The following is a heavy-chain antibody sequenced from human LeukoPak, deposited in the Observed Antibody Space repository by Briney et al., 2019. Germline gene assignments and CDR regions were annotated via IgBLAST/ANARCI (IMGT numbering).Heavy chain of an antibody. J-gene: IGHJ3*02. CDR2: ISAYNGNT. Sequence: ASVKVSCKASGYTFTSYGISWVRQAPGQGLEWMGWISAYNGNTNYAQKLQGRVTMTTDTSTSTAYMELRSLRSDDTAVYYCARDNYYESSDDAFDIWGQGTMVTVPS. CDR3: ARDNYYESSDDAFDI. CDR1: GYTFTSYG. V-gene: IGHV1-18*01. D-gene: IGHD3-22*01.